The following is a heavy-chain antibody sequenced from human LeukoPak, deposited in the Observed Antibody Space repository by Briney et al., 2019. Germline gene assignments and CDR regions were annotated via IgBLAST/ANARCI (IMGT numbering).Heavy chain of an antibody. J-gene: IGHJ4*02. CDR3: ARDYSSSSGYFDY. Sequence: ASVKVSCKASGYTFTGYYMHWVRQAPGQGLEWMGWINPNSGDTDYAEKFQGRVTMTRDTSISTAYMDLRRLRSDDTAVYYCARDYSSSSGYFDYWGQGTLVTVSS. CDR1: GYTFTGYY. V-gene: IGHV1-2*02. D-gene: IGHD6-6*01. CDR2: INPNSGDT.